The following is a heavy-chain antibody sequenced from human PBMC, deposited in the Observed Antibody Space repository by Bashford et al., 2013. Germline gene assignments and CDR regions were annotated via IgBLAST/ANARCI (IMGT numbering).Heavy chain of an antibody. Sequence: SETLSLTCTVSGGSINNYHWNWIRQPHGKGLEWIGHIYYSGSTTYNPSLKSRVTISLDTSKNQFSLKLSSVTAADTALYYCVRAPTNLDLTVVIRSWFDPWGQGTLVTVSS. V-gene: IGHV4-59*01. D-gene: IGHD3-16*02. CDR2: IYYSGST. CDR1: GGSINNYH. J-gene: IGHJ5*02. CDR3: VRAPTNLDLTVVIRSWFDP.